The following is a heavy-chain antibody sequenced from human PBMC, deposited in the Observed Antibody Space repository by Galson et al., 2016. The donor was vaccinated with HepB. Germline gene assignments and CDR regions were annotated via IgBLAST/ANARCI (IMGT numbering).Heavy chain of an antibody. CDR3: ARSVTSIRLTDFYYTMDV. Sequence: QSGAEVKQPGASVKVSCKATGVAFSSYVMTWVRQAPGQGLEWIGGIVPLQNTPTYAQQFQGRVTISADESTRTAYMELRSLRSEDTAVYYCARSVTSIRLTDFYYTMDVWGLGTPVIVSS. CDR1: GVAFSSYV. D-gene: IGHD3-16*01. J-gene: IGHJ6*02. V-gene: IGHV1-69*13. CDR2: IVPLQNTP.